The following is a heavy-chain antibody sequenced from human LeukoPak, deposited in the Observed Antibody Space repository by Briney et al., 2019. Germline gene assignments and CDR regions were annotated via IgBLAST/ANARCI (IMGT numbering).Heavy chain of an antibody. V-gene: IGHV3-23*01. CDR2: ISGSGGST. J-gene: IGHJ4*02. Sequence: GGSLRLSCAASGFTFSSYSMNWVRQAPGKGLEWVSAISGSGGSTYYADSVKGRFTIYRDNSKNTLYLQMNSLRAEDTAVYYCAFLTVTGYFDYWGQGTLVTVSS. D-gene: IGHD1-14*01. CDR1: GFTFSSYS. CDR3: AFLTVTGYFDY.